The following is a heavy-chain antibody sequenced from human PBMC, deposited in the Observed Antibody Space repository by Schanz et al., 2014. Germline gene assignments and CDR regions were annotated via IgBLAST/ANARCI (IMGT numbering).Heavy chain of an antibody. J-gene: IGHJ4*02. CDR3: ARALRHGYCNVVGCQNGGWFDI. Sequence: EVQLLESGGGLVQPGGSLRLSCVASGFTFFGSFAMSWVRQAPGKGLEGVSGMSGSGSTADYADSVKGRFTISRDNSKNTLYLQVNSLRAEDTAVYYCARALRHGYCNVVGCQNGGWFDIWGQGTLVTVSS. CDR2: MSGSGSTA. V-gene: IGHV3-23*01. D-gene: IGHD2-2*03. CDR1: GFTFFGSFA.